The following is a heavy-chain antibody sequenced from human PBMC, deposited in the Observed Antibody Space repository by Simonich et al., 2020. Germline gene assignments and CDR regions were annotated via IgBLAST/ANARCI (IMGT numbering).Heavy chain of an antibody. Sequence: QVQLQQWGAGLLKPSETLSLTCAVYGGSFSGYYWSWIRQPPGKGLEWLGEINHSGGTNYNPSRKSRVTISVDTSKNQFSLKLSSVTAADTAVYYCARGLIGGSYYYWGQGTLVTVSS. CDR1: GGSFSGYY. V-gene: IGHV4-34*01. CDR3: ARGLIGGSYYY. CDR2: INHSGGT. J-gene: IGHJ4*02. D-gene: IGHD1-26*01.